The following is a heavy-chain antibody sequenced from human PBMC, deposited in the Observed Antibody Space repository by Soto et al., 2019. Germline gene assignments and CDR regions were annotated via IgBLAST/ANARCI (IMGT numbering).Heavy chain of an antibody. CDR3: ARDYYDSSGSQVWFDP. CDR2: ISSSGSTI. V-gene: IGHV3-11*01. D-gene: IGHD3-22*01. CDR1: GFTFSDYY. Sequence: PGGSLRLSCAASGFTFSDYYMSWIRQAPGKGLEWVSYISSSGSTIYYADSVKGRFTISRDNAKNSLYLQMNSLRAEDTAVYYCARDYYDSSGSQVWFDPWGQGTLVTVSS. J-gene: IGHJ5*02.